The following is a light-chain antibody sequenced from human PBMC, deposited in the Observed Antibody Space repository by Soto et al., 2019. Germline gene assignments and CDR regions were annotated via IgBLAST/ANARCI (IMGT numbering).Light chain of an antibody. CDR1: SSDIGTYEY. CDR3: LSHTTSRTYV. J-gene: IGLJ1*01. CDR2: NIN. V-gene: IGLV2-14*03. Sequence: QSSLTQPASVSGSPGQSITISCSGTSSDIGTYEYVSWYQQHPGKPPKLMIYNINNRPSSVSYRFSGSKSGNTDSLTISRLQTEDEADYYCLSHTTSRTYVFGPGTKVTVL.